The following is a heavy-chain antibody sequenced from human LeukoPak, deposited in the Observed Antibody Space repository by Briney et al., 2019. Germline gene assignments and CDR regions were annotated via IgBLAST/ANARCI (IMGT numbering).Heavy chain of an antibody. CDR2: IIPIFGTA. Sequence: SVKVSCKASGGTFSSYAISWVRQAPGQGLEWMGRIIPIFGTANYAQKFQGRVTITTGESTSTAYMELSSLRSEDTAVYYCASSDFDWSMLGHYYYYMDVWGKGTTVTVSS. CDR1: GGTFSSYA. CDR3: ASSDFDWSMLGHYYYYMDV. V-gene: IGHV1-69*05. J-gene: IGHJ6*03. D-gene: IGHD3-9*01.